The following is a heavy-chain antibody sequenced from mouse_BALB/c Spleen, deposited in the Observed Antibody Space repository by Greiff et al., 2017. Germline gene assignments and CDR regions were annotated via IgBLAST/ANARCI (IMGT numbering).Heavy chain of an antibody. V-gene: IGHV1S126*01. J-gene: IGHJ4*01. CDR2: IDPSDSET. CDR3: AREGVNWDAMDY. Sequence: QVQLQQSGPQLVRPGASVKISCKASGYSFTSYWMHWVKQRPGQGLEWIGMIDPSDSETRLNQKFKDKATLTVDKSSSTAYMQLSSPTSEDSAVYYGAREGVNWDAMDYGGKGNSGTV. CDR1: GYSFTSYW. D-gene: IGHD4-1*01.